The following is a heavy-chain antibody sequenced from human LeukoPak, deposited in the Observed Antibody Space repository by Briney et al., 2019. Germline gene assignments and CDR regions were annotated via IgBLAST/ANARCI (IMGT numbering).Heavy chain of an antibody. CDR1: GFTFSSYA. D-gene: IGHD6-19*01. J-gene: IGHJ3*02. CDR2: ISYDGSNK. CDR3: AREGQWLVHDAFDI. V-gene: IGHV3-30*04. Sequence: QSGGSLRLSCAASGFTFSSYAMHWVRQAPGKGLEWVAVISYDGSNKYYADSVKGLFTISRDNSKNTLYLQMNSLRAEDTAVYYCAREGQWLVHDAFDIWGQGTMVTVSS.